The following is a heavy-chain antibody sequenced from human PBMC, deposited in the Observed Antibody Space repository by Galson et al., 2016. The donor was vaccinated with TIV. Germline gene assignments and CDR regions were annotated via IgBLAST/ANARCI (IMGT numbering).Heavy chain of an antibody. J-gene: IGHJ4*02. Sequence: SGKVSCKASGYTFISHDINWVRQATGQGLEWMGNSTGYAQKFQGRVTMTTDTSTATAYMELRSLRSDDTAVYYCARDRPHILTGYDLDHWGQGTLVTVSS. CDR2: NST. CDR1: GYTFISHD. D-gene: IGHD3-9*01. CDR3: ARDRPHILTGYDLDH. V-gene: IGHV1-18*01.